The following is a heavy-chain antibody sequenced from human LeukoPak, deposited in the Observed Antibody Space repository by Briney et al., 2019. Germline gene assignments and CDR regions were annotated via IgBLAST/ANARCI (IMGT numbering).Heavy chain of an antibody. CDR1: GFTFSRHW. CDR2: IKHDGSEK. V-gene: IGHV3-7*03. CDR3: ATPLDYFDMSDSHQGGD. J-gene: IGHJ4*02. Sequence: PGGSLRLSCAASGFTFSRHWMTWVRQAPGKGLGWVANIKHDGSEKNYVDSVKGRFTISRDNAKNSLYLQMNSLRAEDTAVYYCATPLDYFDMSDSHQGGDWGQGTLVTVSS. D-gene: IGHD3-22*01.